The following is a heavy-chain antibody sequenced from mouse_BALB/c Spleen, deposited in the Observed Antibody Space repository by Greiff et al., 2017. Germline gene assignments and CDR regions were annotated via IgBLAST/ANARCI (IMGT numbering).Heavy chain of an antibody. Sequence: VQLQQSGAELAKPGASVKMSCKASGYTFTSYWMHWVKQRPGQGLEWIGYINPSTGYTEYNQKFKDKATLTVDKSSSTAYMQLSSPTSEDSAVYYCTRRGGTTVYFDVWGAGTTVTVSS. V-gene: IGHV1-7*01. CDR1: GYTFTSYW. CDR2: INPSTGYT. CDR3: TRRGGTTVYFDV. J-gene: IGHJ1*01. D-gene: IGHD1-1*01.